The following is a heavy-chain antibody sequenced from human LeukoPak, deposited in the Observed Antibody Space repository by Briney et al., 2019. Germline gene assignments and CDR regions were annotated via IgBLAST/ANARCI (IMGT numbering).Heavy chain of an antibody. V-gene: IGHV3-48*03. J-gene: IGHJ6*03. CDR1: GFTFSSYE. CDR2: ISSGGITI. D-gene: IGHD3-10*01. Sequence: GGSLRLSCVASGFTFSSYEMNWVRQAPGRGLEWVSYISSGGITIYYADSVKGRFTISRDNAKNSLYLQMNSLRAEDAGVYYCASNYFGSGSMKGDFYYMDVWGKGTTVTISS. CDR3: ASNYFGSGSMKGDFYYMDV.